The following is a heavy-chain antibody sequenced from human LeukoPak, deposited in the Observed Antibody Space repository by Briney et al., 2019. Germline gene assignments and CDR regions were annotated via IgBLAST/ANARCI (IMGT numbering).Heavy chain of an antibody. D-gene: IGHD6-19*01. V-gene: IGHV4-59*12. CDR2: IYYAGST. CDR1: GGSISNYY. CDR3: ARVAQKLERIAVAGTSEWRANWYFDL. Sequence: SETLSLTCTVSGGSISNYYWSWIRQPPGKGLEWIAYIYYAGSTNYNPSLKSRVTISVDTSKNQFSLKLSSVTAADTAVYYCARVAQKLERIAVAGTSEWRANWYFDLWGRGTLVTVSS. J-gene: IGHJ2*01.